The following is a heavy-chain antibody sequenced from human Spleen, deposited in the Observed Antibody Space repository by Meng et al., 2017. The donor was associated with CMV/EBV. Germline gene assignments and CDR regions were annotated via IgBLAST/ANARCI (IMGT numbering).Heavy chain of an antibody. V-gene: IGHV3-9*01. CDR3: ARGGIAAPILDYYYGMDV. J-gene: IGHJ6*02. Sequence: SLKISCAASGFTFDHYAMHWVRQAPGKGLEWVSGISWNSGNLEYADSVKGRFTISRDNAKNSLYLQMNSLRAEDTAVYYCARGGIAAPILDYYYGMDVWGQGTTVTVSS. CDR1: GFTFDHYA. D-gene: IGHD6-13*01. CDR2: ISWNSGNL.